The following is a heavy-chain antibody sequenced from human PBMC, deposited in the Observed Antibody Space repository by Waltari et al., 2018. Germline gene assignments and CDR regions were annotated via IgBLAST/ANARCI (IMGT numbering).Heavy chain of an antibody. CDR3: ARGGEGYYYYGMDV. CDR2: IIPIFGTG. J-gene: IGHJ6*02. V-gene: IGHV1-69*08. Sequence: QVQLVQSGAEVKKPGSSVKVSCKASGGTFSSYAIIWVRQAPGQGLEWMGRIIPIFGTGNYAQKFQGRVTITADKSTSTAYMELSSLRSEDTAVYYCARGGEGYYYYGMDVWGQGTTVTVSS. CDR1: GGTFSSYA.